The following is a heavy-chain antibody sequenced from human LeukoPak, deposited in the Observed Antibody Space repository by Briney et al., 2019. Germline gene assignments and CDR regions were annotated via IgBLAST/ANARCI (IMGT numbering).Heavy chain of an antibody. V-gene: IGHV4-34*01. CDR3: ARYYYDSSGDMGRGYYYYYMDV. CDR2: INHSGST. D-gene: IGHD3-22*01. Sequence: SETLSLTCAVYGGSFSGYYWSWIRQPPGKGLEWIGEINHSGSTNYNPSLKSRVTISVDTSKNQFSLKLSSVTAADTAVYYCARYYYDSSGDMGRGYYYYYMDVWGKGTTVTVSS. CDR1: GGSFSGYY. J-gene: IGHJ6*03.